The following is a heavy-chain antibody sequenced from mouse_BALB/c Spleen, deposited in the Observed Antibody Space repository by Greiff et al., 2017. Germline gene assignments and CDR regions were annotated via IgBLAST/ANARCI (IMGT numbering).Heavy chain of an antibody. Sequence: EVMLVESGGGLVKLGGSLKLSCAASGFTFSSYYMSWVRQTPEKRLELVAAINSNGGSTYYPDTVKGRFTISRDNAKNTLYLQMSSLKSEDTALYYCARRDDYDLYYAMDYWGQGTSLTVSS. V-gene: IGHV5-6-2*01. CDR1: GFTFSSYY. CDR2: INSNGGST. D-gene: IGHD2-4*01. CDR3: ARRDDYDLYYAMDY. J-gene: IGHJ4*01.